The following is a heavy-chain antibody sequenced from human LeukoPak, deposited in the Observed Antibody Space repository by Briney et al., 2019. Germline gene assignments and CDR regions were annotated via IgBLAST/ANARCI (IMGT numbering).Heavy chain of an antibody. V-gene: IGHV3-13*01. D-gene: IGHD2-15*01. CDR1: GFTFSSYD. CDR2: IGTAGDT. Sequence: GGSLRLSCAASGFTFSSYDMYWVRQAAGKGLEGVSAIGTAGDTYYPGSVKGRFTISRENAKNSLYLQMNSLRVGDTAVYYCVRGPYCSGGSCYGHFDYWGQGTLVTASS. CDR3: VRGPYCSGGSCYGHFDY. J-gene: IGHJ4*02.